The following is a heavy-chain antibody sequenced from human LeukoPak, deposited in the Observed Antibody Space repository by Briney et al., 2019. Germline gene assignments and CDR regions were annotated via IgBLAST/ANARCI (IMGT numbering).Heavy chain of an antibody. CDR3: ARHPFSAPFDY. CDR1: GGSMNNYY. Sequence: SETLSLTCTVSGGSMNNYYWSWFRRPPGKGLEWIAYVYQTGDTRYNPSLKSRLSISLDTSKNQFSLQLRSVTATDTAVYYCARHPFSAPFDYWGQGILATVSS. J-gene: IGHJ4*02. D-gene: IGHD6-19*01. CDR2: VYQTGDT. V-gene: IGHV4-59*08.